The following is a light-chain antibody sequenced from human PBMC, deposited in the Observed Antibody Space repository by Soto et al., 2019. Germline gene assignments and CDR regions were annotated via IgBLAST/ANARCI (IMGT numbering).Light chain of an antibody. CDR2: GGS. CDR3: CSYAGSSTPLV. Sequence: QSVLTQPASVSGSPGQSITISCTGTSSDVGSYNLVSWYQQHPGKAPKLMIYGGSKRPSGVSNRFSGSKSGNTASLTISGLQAEDEADYYCCSYAGSSTPLVFGTGTKLTVL. V-gene: IGLV2-23*01. J-gene: IGLJ1*01. CDR1: SSDVGSYNL.